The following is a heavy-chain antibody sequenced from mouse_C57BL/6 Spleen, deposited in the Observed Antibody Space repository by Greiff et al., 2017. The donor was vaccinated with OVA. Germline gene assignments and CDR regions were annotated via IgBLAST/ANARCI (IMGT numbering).Heavy chain of an antibody. J-gene: IGHJ4*01. CDR1: GYTFTSYW. D-gene: IGHD1-1*01. Sequence: VQLQQPGAELVRPGSSVKLSCKASGYTFTSYWMHWVKQRPIQGLEWIGNIDPSDSETHYNQKFKDKATLTVDKSSSTAYMQLSSLTSEDSAVYYCARYAGSSYDAMDYWGQGTSVTVAS. CDR2: IDPSDSET. CDR3: ARYAGSSYDAMDY. V-gene: IGHV1-52*01.